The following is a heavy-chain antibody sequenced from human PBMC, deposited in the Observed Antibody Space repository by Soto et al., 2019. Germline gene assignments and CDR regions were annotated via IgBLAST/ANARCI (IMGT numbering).Heavy chain of an antibody. Sequence: QVQLVQSGAEVRQPASSVKVSCKTSGGTFSSYAISWVRQAPGQGLEWMGGIDPIVDTSTYAQKFQGSVTITADESTSTVYMELSSLRSDDTAVYYCVRVVAIPGYPDNWGQGTLVTVSS. V-gene: IGHV1-69*12. D-gene: IGHD5-12*01. CDR1: GGTFSSYA. CDR2: IDPIVDTS. CDR3: VRVVAIPGYPDN. J-gene: IGHJ4*02.